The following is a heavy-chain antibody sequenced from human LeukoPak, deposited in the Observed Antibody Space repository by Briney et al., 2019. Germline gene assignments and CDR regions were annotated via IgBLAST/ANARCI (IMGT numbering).Heavy chain of an antibody. V-gene: IGHV1-2*02. J-gene: IGHJ4*02. Sequence: ASVKVSCKASGYTFTGYYMHWVRQAPGQGLEWMGWINPSSGGTNYAQKFQGRVTMTRDTSISTAYMELSRLRSDDTAVYYCARVSTVLRSSNHPVKFDYWGQGTLVTVSS. D-gene: IGHD3-3*01. CDR2: INPSSGGT. CDR3: ARVSTVLRSSNHPVKFDY. CDR1: GYTFTGYY.